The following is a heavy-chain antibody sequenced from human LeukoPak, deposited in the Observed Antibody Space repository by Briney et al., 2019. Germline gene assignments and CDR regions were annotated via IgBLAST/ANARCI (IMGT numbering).Heavy chain of an antibody. Sequence: ASVKVSCKASRYIFTSYYIHWVRQAPGQGLEWMGWINPNNGGTKYAQKFHGRVTMTSDTSISTAYMELSRLRSDDTAVYYCARDRGSSWFADYWGQGTLVTVSS. V-gene: IGHV1-2*02. CDR2: INPNNGGT. CDR1: RYIFTSYY. CDR3: ARDRGSSWFADY. J-gene: IGHJ4*02. D-gene: IGHD6-13*01.